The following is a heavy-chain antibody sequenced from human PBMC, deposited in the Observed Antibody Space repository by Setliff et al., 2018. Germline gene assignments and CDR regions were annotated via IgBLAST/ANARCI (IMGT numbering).Heavy chain of an antibody. CDR1: GFTFSSYW. CDR3: VRGYCSSSSCYGTMGY. CDR2: INSDGSTT. D-gene: IGHD2-2*01. J-gene: IGHJ4*02. V-gene: IGHV3-74*01. Sequence: PGGSLRLSCAASGFTFSSYWMHWVRQAPGRGLEWVSRINSDGSTTNYADSVKGRFTISRGNAKNTLYLQMNSLRAEDTAVYYCVRGYCSSSSCYGTMGYWGQGTLVTVSS.